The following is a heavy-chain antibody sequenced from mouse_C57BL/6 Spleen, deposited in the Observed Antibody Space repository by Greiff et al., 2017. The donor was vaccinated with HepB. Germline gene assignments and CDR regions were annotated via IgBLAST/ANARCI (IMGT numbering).Heavy chain of an antibody. CDR1: GFSLTSYA. CDR3: ARFDGYLVSYAMDY. D-gene: IGHD2-3*01. V-gene: IGHV2-9-1*01. J-gene: IGHJ4*01. Sequence: VQLVESGPGLVAPSQSLSITCTVSGFSLTSYAISWVRQPPGKGLEWLGVIWTGGGTNYNSALKSRLSISKDNSKSQVFLKMNSLQTDDTARYYCARFDGYLVSYAMDYWGQGTSVTVSS. CDR2: IWTGGGT.